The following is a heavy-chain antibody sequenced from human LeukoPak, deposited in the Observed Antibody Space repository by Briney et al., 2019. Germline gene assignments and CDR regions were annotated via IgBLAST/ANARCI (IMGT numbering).Heavy chain of an antibody. J-gene: IGHJ6*03. CDR3: ARATAYEPYYYYMDV. V-gene: IGHV1-69*06. Sequence: GASVKVSCKASGGTFSSYAISWVRQAPGQGLEWMGGIIPIFGTANYAQKFQGRVTIAADKSTSTAYMELSSLRSEDTAVYYCARATAYEPYYYYMDVWGKGTTVTVSS. D-gene: IGHD5-12*01. CDR2: IIPIFGTA. CDR1: GGTFSSYA.